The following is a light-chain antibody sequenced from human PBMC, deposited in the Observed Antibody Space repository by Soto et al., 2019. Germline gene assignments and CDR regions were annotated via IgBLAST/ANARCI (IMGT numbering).Light chain of an antibody. J-gene: IGKJ2*01. V-gene: IGKV3-15*01. CDR1: QSVSSN. Sequence: EIVMTQSPGTLSVSPGGRATLSCRARQSVSSNLAWYQQKPGQAPRLLIYGASTRATGIPARFSGSGSGTELTLTISSLQSEDFAVYHCQQYNDWYTFGQGTKLEIK. CDR3: QQYNDWYT. CDR2: GAS.